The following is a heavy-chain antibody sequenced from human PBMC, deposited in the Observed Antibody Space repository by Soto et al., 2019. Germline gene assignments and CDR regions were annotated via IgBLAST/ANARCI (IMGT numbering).Heavy chain of an antibody. V-gene: IGHV1-3*01. J-gene: IGHJ6*02. CDR3: ARVEEYSYGYGYYYYGMDV. CDR1: GYTFTSYA. D-gene: IGHD5-18*01. CDR2: INAGNGNT. Sequence: GASVKVSCKASGYTFTSYAMHWVRQAPGQRLEWMGWINAGNGNTKYSQKFQGRVTITRDTSASTVYMELSSLRSEDTAVYYCARVEEYSYGYGYYYYGMDVWGQGTKVTVSS.